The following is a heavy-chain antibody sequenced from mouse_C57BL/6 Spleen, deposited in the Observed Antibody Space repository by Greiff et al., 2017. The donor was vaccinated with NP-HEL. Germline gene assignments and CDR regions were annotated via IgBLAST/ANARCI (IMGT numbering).Heavy chain of an antibody. J-gene: IGHJ3*01. CDR3: ARYYYGSSYGFAY. CDR2: ISDGGSYT. D-gene: IGHD1-1*01. CDR1: GFTFSSYA. Sequence: EEQVVESGGGLVKPGGSLKLSCAASGFTFSSYAMSWVRQTPEKRLEWVATISDGGSYTYYPDNVKGRFTISRDNAKNNLYLQMSHLKSEDTAMYYCARYYYGSSYGFAYWGQGTLVTVSA. V-gene: IGHV5-4*01.